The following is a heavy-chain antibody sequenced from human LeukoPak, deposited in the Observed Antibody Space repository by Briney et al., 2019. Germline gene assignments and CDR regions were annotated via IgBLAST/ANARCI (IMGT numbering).Heavy chain of an antibody. D-gene: IGHD2-2*01. Sequence: PGGSLRISCAASGFTFSSYAMSWVRKAPGKGLECVSAISGSGGSTYYADSVKGRFTISRDNSKTSLYLLMNSLGAEDTAVYYCASYCSSTSCYLGAPGYFQYWGQGTLVTVSS. CDR3: ASYCSSTSCYLGAPGYFQY. CDR1: GFTFSSYA. J-gene: IGHJ1*01. V-gene: IGHV3-23*01. CDR2: ISGSGGST.